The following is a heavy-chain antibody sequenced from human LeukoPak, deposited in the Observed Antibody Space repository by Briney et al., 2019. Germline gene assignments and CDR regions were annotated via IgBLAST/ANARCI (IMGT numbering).Heavy chain of an antibody. CDR1: GFNFDDYA. V-gene: IGHV3-9*01. CDR2: NCWDSGSL. Sequence: GGSPRLSCAASGFNFDDYAMQWVRQAPGKGLEWGSGNCWDSGSLGYADSVKGRFTISRDNAKNSLYLQMNSLRAEDTALYYCAKATTLDDAFDIWGQGTMVTVSS. CDR3: AKATTLDDAFDI. D-gene: IGHD4-11*01. J-gene: IGHJ3*02.